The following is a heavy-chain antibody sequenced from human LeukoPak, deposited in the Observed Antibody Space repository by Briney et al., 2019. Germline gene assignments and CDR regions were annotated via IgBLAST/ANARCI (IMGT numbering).Heavy chain of an antibody. V-gene: IGHV3-30*03. Sequence: SLRLSCAASGFTFNSYGMHWVRQAPGKGLEWVAVISYDGSNKYYADSVKGRFTISRDNSKDTLYLQMNSLRAEDTAVYYCASPVAATGGDAFDIWGQGTMVTVSS. CDR3: ASPVAATGGDAFDI. CDR1: GFTFNSYG. D-gene: IGHD2-15*01. J-gene: IGHJ3*02. CDR2: ISYDGSNK.